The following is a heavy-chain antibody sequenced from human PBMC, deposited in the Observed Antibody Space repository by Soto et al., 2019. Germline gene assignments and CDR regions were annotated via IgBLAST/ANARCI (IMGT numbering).Heavy chain of an antibody. Sequence: PGGSLRLSCAASGFTFSSYGMHWVRQAPGKGLEWVAVISYDGSNKYYADSVKGRFTISRDNSKNTLYLQMNSPRAEDTAVYYCAKDRDLYYDSSGDVLDVWGQGTTVTVSS. CDR1: GFTFSSYG. D-gene: IGHD3-22*01. CDR3: AKDRDLYYDSSGDVLDV. CDR2: ISYDGSNK. J-gene: IGHJ6*02. V-gene: IGHV3-30*18.